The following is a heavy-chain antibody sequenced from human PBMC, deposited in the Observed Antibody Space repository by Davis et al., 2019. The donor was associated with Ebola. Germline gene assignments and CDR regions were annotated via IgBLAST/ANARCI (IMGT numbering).Heavy chain of an antibody. Sequence: GGSLRLSCAASGVTFSSYGMHWVRQAPGKGLEWVAVISYDGSNKYYADSAKGRFTISRDNAKNTLYLQMNSLRAEDTAVYYCARGQNWFDPWGQGTLVTVSS. V-gene: IGHV3-30*03. J-gene: IGHJ5*02. CDR1: GVTFSSYG. CDR3: ARGQNWFDP. CDR2: ISYDGSNK.